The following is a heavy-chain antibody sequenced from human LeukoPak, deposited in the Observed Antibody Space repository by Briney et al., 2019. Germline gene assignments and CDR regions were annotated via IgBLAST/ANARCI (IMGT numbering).Heavy chain of an antibody. D-gene: IGHD3-22*01. CDR1: GFTFSSHG. V-gene: IGHV3-33*01. CDR2: IWYDGSDE. J-gene: IGHJ4*02. CDR3: ARDGGYHSSGPFDY. Sequence: GGSLRLSCAASGFTFSSHGMHWVRQAPGKGREWVSIIWYDGSDEYYADSVKGRFTISRDNSKNTLYLQMNSLRAEDTAVYYCARDGGYHSSGPFDYWGQGTLVTVSS.